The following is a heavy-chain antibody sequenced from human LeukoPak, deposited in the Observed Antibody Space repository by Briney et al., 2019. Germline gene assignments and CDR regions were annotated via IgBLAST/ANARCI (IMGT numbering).Heavy chain of an antibody. V-gene: IGHV4-39*01. CDR2: IYYSGST. CDR3: ARASDYSNLGYYFDN. Sequence: SETLPLTCTVSGGSISSSSYYWGWIRQPPGKGLEWIGSIYYSGSTYYNPSLKSRVTISVDTSKNQFSLKLSSVTAADTAVYYCARASDYSNLGYYFDNWGQGTLVTVSS. J-gene: IGHJ4*02. D-gene: IGHD4-11*01. CDR1: GGSISSSSYY.